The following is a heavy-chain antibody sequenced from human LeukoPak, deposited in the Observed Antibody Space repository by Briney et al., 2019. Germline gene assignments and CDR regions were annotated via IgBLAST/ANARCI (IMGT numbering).Heavy chain of an antibody. J-gene: IGHJ4*02. Sequence: GGSLRLSCAASGFIFSRRGMNWVRQAPGKGLEWVSGISPSGDITYYADSVKGRFTISRDNAKNSVFLQMNSVRAEDTAVYFCARDAEVSFHFDSWGQGTPVTVSS. CDR1: GFIFSRRG. V-gene: IGHV3-23*01. D-gene: IGHD5/OR15-5a*01. CDR3: ARDAEVSFHFDS. CDR2: ISPSGDIT.